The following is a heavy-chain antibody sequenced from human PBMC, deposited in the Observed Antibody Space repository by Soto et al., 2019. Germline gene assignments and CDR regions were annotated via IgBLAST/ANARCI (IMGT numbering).Heavy chain of an antibody. CDR1: GFTFSSYG. V-gene: IGHV3-30*18. J-gene: IGHJ4*02. D-gene: IGHD2-2*02. Sequence: QVQLVESGGGVVQPGRSLRLSCAASGFTFSSYGMHWVRQAPGKGLEWVAVISYDGSNKYYADSVKDRFTISRDNSKNTLYLQMNSLRAEDTAVYYCAKDPREGYCSSTSCYTEAGYWGQGTLVTVSS. CDR2: ISYDGSNK. CDR3: AKDPREGYCSSTSCYTEAGY.